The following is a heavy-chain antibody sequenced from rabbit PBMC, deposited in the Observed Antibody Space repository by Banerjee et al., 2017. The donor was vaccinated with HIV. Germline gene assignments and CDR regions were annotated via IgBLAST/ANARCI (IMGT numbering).Heavy chain of an antibody. CDR1: GLDFSSSDW. Sequence: QSLEESGGDLVKPGASLTLTCTASGLDFSSSDWICWVRQAPGKGLEWIAGIYTGSGSTYYASWAKGRFTISKTSSTTVTLQMTSLTAADTATYFCARDRGDWGYYFNLWGPGTLVTVS. V-gene: IGHV1S40*01. D-gene: IGHD4-1*01. CDR2: IYTGSGST. CDR3: ARDRGDWGYYFNL. J-gene: IGHJ4*01.